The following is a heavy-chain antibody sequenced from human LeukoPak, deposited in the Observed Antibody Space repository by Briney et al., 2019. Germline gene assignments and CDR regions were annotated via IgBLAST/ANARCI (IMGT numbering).Heavy chain of an antibody. CDR1: GGSFSGYY. Sequence: SETLSLTCAVYGGSFSGYYWSWIRQPPGKGLEWIGEINHSGSTNYNPSLKSRVTISVDTSKNQFSLKLSSVTAADTAVYYCARWVVAADYYYYMGVWGKGTTVTVSS. J-gene: IGHJ6*03. CDR3: ARWVVAADYYYYMGV. V-gene: IGHV4-34*01. D-gene: IGHD2-15*01. CDR2: INHSGST.